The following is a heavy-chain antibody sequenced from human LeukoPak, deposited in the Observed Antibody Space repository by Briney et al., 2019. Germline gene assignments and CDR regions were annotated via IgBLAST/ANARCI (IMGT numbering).Heavy chain of an antibody. Sequence: SETLSLTCTVSGASISSGGYFWSWIRQPPGKGLEWIGYIYHTGNTYYNPSLESRVTMSVDKSKNQFSLSLASVTVADTAVYYCARERPLDTVVSQDFWGQGTLVIVSS. CDR3: ARERPLDTVVSQDF. CDR2: IYHTGNT. J-gene: IGHJ4*02. D-gene: IGHD4-23*01. V-gene: IGHV4-30-2*01. CDR1: GASISSGGYF.